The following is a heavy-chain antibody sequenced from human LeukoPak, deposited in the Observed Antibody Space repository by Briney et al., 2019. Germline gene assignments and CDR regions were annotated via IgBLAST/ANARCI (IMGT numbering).Heavy chain of an antibody. Sequence: GGSLRLSCAASGFTFSSYAMHWVRQAPGKGLEWVAVISYDGSNKYYADSVKGRFTISRDNSKNTLYLQMNSLRAEDTAVYYCANSVIFSSSWPLDYWGQGTLVTVSS. V-gene: IGHV3-30-3*01. D-gene: IGHD6-13*01. CDR1: GFTFSSYA. J-gene: IGHJ4*02. CDR3: ANSVIFSSSWPLDY. CDR2: ISYDGSNK.